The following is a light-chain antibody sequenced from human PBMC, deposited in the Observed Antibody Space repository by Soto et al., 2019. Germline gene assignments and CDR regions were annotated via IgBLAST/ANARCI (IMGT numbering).Light chain of an antibody. CDR2: DAS. J-gene: IGKJ2*01. V-gene: IGKV1-39*01. CDR3: QQSCSFPPT. Sequence: DIQMTQSPSSLSASVGDRVSITCRASQTISRFLNWYQQKPGKAPKFLIYDASSLQSGVTSRFSGSGSGTEFTLTISSLQPDDFATYYCQQSCSFPPTFDEGTKLEIK. CDR1: QTISRF.